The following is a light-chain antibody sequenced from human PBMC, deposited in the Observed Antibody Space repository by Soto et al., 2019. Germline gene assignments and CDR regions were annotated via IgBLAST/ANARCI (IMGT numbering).Light chain of an antibody. V-gene: IGKV1-9*01. J-gene: IGKJ5*01. CDR2: AAS. CDR3: QQLNAYPLT. CDR1: QSISSY. Sequence: DIQMTQSPSSLSASVGDRVTITCRASQSISSYLNWYQQKPGKAPKLLIYAASYLQSGVPSRFSGSGSGTDFTLTISNLQPEDFATYYCQQLNAYPLTFGQGTRRRL.